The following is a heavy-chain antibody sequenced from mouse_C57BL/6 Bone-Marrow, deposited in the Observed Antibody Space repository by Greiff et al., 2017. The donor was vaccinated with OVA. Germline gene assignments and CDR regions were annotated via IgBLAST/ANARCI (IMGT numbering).Heavy chain of an antibody. D-gene: IGHD1-1*01. V-gene: IGHV5-17*01. J-gene: IGHJ2*01. Sequence: DVKLVESGGGLVKPGGSLKLSCAASGFTFSDYGMHWVRQAPEKGLEWVAYISSGSSTIYYADTVKGRFTISRDNAKNTLFLQMTSLRSEDTAMYYCARKATVDFDDWGQGTTLTVSS. CDR1: GFTFSDYG. CDR3: ARKATVDFDD. CDR2: ISSGSSTI.